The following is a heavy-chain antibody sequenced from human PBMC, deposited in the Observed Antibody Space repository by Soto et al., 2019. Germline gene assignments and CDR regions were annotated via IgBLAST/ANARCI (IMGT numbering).Heavy chain of an antibody. CDR2: ISYDGSNK. CDR1: GFTFSSYA. J-gene: IGHJ5*02. V-gene: IGHV3-30-3*01. D-gene: IGHD6-13*01. CDR3: ARETAAAGGFDP. Sequence: QVQLVESGGGVVQPGRSLRLSCAASGFTFSSYAMHWVRQAPGKGLEWVAVISYDGSNKYYADSVKGRFTISRDNSKNTLYLQMNSLRAEDTAVYYCARETAAAGGFDPWGQGTLVTVSS.